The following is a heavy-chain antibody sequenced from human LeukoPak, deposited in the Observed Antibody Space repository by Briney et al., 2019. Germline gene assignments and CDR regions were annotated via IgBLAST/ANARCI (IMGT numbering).Heavy chain of an antibody. Sequence: GGSLRLSCVASGFTFSSYWMHWVRQAPGKGLVWVSRINIDGSSTTYADSVKGRFTISRDNAKNTVYLLMNSLRVEDTAVYFCARSSWPYYFDYWGQGALVTVSS. CDR2: INIDGSST. V-gene: IGHV3-74*01. J-gene: IGHJ4*02. CDR1: GFTFSSYW. CDR3: ARSSWPYYFDY.